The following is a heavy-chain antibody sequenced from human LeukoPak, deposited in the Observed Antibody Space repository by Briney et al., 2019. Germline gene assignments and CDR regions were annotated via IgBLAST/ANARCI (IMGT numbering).Heavy chain of an antibody. V-gene: IGHV4-59*08. CDR2: IYYSGST. Sequence: SETLSLTCTVSGGSISSYYWSWIRQPPGKGLEWIGYIYYSGSTNYNPSLKSRVTISVDTSKNQFSLKLSSVTAADTAVYYCARHPHCSGGSCYSPSPINWYFDLWGRGTLVTVSS. D-gene: IGHD2-15*01. CDR1: GGSISSYY. CDR3: ARHPHCSGGSCYSPSPINWYFDL. J-gene: IGHJ2*01.